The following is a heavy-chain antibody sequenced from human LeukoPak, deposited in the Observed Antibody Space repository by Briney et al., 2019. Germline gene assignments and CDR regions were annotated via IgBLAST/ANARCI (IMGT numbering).Heavy chain of an antibody. J-gene: IGHJ4*02. Sequence: SQTLSLTCAISGDSVSTNSAAWNWIRQSPSRGLEWLGRTYFRSEWYYDYAVSVESRITIKPDTSKNQFSLHMHSLTPDDTAVYFCARGHHYYDSSGYYYEGLDYWGQGTPVAVSS. V-gene: IGHV6-1*01. CDR1: GDSVSTNSAA. CDR2: TYFRSEWYY. D-gene: IGHD3-22*01. CDR3: ARGHHYYDSSGYYYEGLDY.